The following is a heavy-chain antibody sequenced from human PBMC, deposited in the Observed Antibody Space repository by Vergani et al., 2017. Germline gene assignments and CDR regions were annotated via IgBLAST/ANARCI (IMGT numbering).Heavy chain of an antibody. J-gene: IGHJ4*02. CDR3: AREIIVVATYGEGYFDY. CDR1: GGTFSSYS. Sequence: QVQLVQSGAEVKKPGSSVKVSCKASGGTFSSYSIGWVRQAPGQGLEWMGRIIPTFGTANYAKNFQGRVTLTADEATSTAYMEMSSLRSEDTAMYYFAREIIVVATYGEGYFDYWGQGTLVTVSS. CDR2: IIPTFGTA. D-gene: IGHD1-26*01. V-gene: IGHV1-69*13.